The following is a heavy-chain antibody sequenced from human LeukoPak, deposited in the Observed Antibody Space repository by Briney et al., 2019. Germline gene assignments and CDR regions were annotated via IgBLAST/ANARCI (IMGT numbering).Heavy chain of an antibody. Sequence: GGSLRLSCAASGFTFSSYGMHWVRQAPGKGLEWVAVIWYDGSNKYYADSVKGRFTISRDNSKNTLYLQMNSLRAEDTAVYYCAREGAVGATTLLYWGQGTLVTVSS. J-gene: IGHJ4*02. CDR2: IWYDGSNK. D-gene: IGHD1-26*01. CDR1: GFTFSSYG. V-gene: IGHV3-33*08. CDR3: AREGAVGATTLLY.